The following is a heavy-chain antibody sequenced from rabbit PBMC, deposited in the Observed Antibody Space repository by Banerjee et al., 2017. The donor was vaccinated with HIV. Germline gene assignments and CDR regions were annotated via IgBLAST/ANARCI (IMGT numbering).Heavy chain of an antibody. CDR2: IENVDGIT. D-gene: IGHD1-1*01. V-gene: IGHV1S40*01. J-gene: IGHJ4*01. CDR1: GFDFSNSYY. CDR3: GRGGGAYYGL. Sequence: QSLEESGGDLVKPGASLTLTCTASGFDFSNSYYMCWVRQAPGKGLEWIGCIENVDGITYYASWAKGRFTISKTSSTTVSLQMTSLTVADTATYFCGRGGGAYYGLWGQGTLVTVS.